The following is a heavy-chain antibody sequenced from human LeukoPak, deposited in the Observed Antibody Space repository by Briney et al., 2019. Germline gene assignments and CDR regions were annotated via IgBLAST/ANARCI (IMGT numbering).Heavy chain of an antibody. J-gene: IGHJ4*02. CDR3: SREDIVVVPAAIVFY. D-gene: IGHD2-2*02. Sequence: SETLSLTCTVSGGSISSSSHYWGWLRQPPGRGLEWIGSIHYSGSSYYNPSLKSRVTMSVGTSKNQSSLKLSAVNAADTAVYYCSREDIVVVPAAIVFYWGQGTLVTVSS. CDR2: IHYSGSS. V-gene: IGHV4-39*07. CDR1: GGSISSSSHY.